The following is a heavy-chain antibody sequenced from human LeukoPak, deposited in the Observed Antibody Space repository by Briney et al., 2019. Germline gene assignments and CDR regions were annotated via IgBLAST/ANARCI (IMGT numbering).Heavy chain of an antibody. CDR3: ARQNSSWAPQGDY. D-gene: IGHD6-13*01. CDR1: GYSISSGYY. Sequence: PSETLSLTCAVSGYSISSGYYWGWIRQPPGKGLEWIGSIYHSGSTYYNPSLKSRVTISVDTSKNQFSLKLRSVTAADTAVYYCARQNSSWAPQGDYWGQGTLVTVSS. CDR2: IYHSGST. J-gene: IGHJ4*02. V-gene: IGHV4-38-2*01.